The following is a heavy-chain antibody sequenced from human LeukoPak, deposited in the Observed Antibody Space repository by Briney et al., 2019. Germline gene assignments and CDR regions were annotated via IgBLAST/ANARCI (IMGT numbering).Heavy chain of an antibody. CDR1: GFSFSGYS. CDR3: ARDGDYGGNPGWVDY. V-gene: IGHV3-48*04. Sequence: GGSLRLSCAASGFSFSGYSMTWVRQAPGKGLEWVSYISSSGSTIYYADSVKGRFTISRDNAKNSLYLQMNSLRAEDTAVYYCARDGDYGGNPGWVDYWGQGTLVTVSS. CDR2: ISSSGSTI. J-gene: IGHJ4*02. D-gene: IGHD4-23*01.